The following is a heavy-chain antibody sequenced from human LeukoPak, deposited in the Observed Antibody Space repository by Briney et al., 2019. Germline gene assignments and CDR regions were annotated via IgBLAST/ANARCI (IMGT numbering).Heavy chain of an antibody. CDR1: GYTFTSYY. V-gene: IGHV1-46*01. Sequence: ASVKVSCKASGYTFTSYYMHWVRQAPGQGLEWMGIINPSGGSTSYAQKFQGRVTMTRDMSTSTVYMELSSLRSEDTAVYYCARDYYDSSGYYYYWFDPWGQGTLVTVSS. CDR2: INPSGGST. J-gene: IGHJ5*02. D-gene: IGHD3-22*01. CDR3: ARDYYDSSGYYYYWFDP.